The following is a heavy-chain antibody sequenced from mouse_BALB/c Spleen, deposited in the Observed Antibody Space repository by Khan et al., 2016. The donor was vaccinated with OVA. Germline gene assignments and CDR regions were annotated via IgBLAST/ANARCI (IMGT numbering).Heavy chain of an antibody. CDR3: ESYGYEYDGTFAY. J-gene: IGHJ3*01. Sequence: EVQLQESGPSLVKPSQTLFLTCSVTGDSITSDYWNWIRKFPGNKLEYMGYISYSGSTYYNPSLKSRISISRDTSKTQYYQQLNSVITEDKATYYCESYGYEYDGTFAYWGQGTLVTVSA. CDR2: ISYSGST. CDR1: GDSITSDY. V-gene: IGHV3-8*02. D-gene: IGHD2-4*01.